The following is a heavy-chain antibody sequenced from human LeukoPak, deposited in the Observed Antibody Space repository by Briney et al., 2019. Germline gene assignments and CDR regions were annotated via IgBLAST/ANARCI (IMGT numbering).Heavy chain of an antibody. CDR1: GFTFSSYP. CDR2: ITGGGKST. Sequence: GGALRLSCTASGFTFSSYPMYWVRQAPGQGLEWVSAITGGGKSTYYAESMKGRFTLSRDNSKNTLYLQMNSLRAEDTAVYYCASSRVYGYHDYWGQGTLVTVSS. J-gene: IGHJ4*02. D-gene: IGHD5-18*01. V-gene: IGHV3-23*01. CDR3: ASSRVYGYHDY.